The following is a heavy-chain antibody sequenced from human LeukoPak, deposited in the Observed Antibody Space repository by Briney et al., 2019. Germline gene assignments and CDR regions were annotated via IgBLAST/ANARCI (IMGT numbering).Heavy chain of an antibody. CDR1: GGSISSVGLY. Sequence: SETLSLTCTVSGGSISSVGLYWSRIRQHPGKGLEWIGYIYYSGSTYYNPSLKSRVTISVDTSKNQFSLKLSSVTAADTAVYYCARVPLAGWYIDLWGRGTLVTVSS. V-gene: IGHV4-31*03. J-gene: IGHJ2*01. CDR2: IYYSGST. D-gene: IGHD6-13*01. CDR3: ARVPLAGWYIDL.